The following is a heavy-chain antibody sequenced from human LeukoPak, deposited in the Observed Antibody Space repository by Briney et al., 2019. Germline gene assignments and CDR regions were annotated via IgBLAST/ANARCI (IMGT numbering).Heavy chain of an antibody. Sequence: RGSLRLSSAASGFCFSDYDMSWIREAPGKGLKWISYISTISTITYNADSVKGRFTVSRDNAKNSLYLQMDSLRAEDTAVYYCARGSDGRGYPVFQYWGQGALVTVSS. CDR2: ISTISTIT. D-gene: IGHD3-22*01. J-gene: IGHJ1*01. CDR1: GFCFSDYD. CDR3: ARGSDGRGYPVFQY. V-gene: IGHV3-11*01.